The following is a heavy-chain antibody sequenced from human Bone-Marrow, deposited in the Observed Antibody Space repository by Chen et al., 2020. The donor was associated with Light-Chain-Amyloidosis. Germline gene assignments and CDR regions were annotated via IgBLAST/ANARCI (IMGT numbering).Heavy chain of an antibody. Sequence: EVQVLESGGGLVQPGGSLRVSCAASGFSFAKLTMNWVRQAPGRGPEWVSAISGSGVTTYYSDSVKGRFTISRDNLNNTVFLQMDSLRAEDTAIYYCAKSQGSTWSYYYYAMDVWGQGTTVTVSS. CDR1: GFSFAKLT. D-gene: IGHD6-13*01. CDR3: AKSQGSTWSYYYYAMDV. V-gene: IGHV3-23*01. J-gene: IGHJ6*02. CDR2: ISGSGVTT.